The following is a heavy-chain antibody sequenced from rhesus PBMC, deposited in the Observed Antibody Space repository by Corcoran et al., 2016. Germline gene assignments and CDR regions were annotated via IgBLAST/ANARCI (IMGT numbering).Heavy chain of an antibody. CDR3: VRGGWVQGFDY. V-gene: IGHV4-169*01. CDR2: IYGSGSST. Sequence: QLQLQESGPGLVKPSETLSVTCAVSGGSFSRSYCSCLRPAPGKGLEWIGYIYGSGSSTNYNPSLKSRVTLSVDTSKNQFSLKLSSVTAADTAVYYCVRGGWVQGFDYWGQGVLVTVSS. J-gene: IGHJ4*01. D-gene: IGHD5-24*01. CDR1: GGSFSRSY.